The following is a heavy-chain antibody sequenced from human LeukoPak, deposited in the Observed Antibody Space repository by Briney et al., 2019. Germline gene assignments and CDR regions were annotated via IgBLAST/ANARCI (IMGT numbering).Heavy chain of an antibody. CDR1: GFTFSSYS. J-gene: IGHJ4*02. Sequence: GGSLRLSWAASGFTFSSYSMTWVGQAPGKGLEWVSSMSSGSRYIYYADSVRGRFTISRDNAKNSLYLLMNSLRAEDTAVYYCARDRPTGASRLFVVQWGQGTLVTVSS. D-gene: IGHD3-3*01. CDR3: ARDRPTGASRLFVVQ. V-gene: IGHV3-21*01. CDR2: MSSGSRYI.